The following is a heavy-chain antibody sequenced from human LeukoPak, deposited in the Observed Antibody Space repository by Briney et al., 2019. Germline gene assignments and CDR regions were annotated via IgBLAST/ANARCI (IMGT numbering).Heavy chain of an antibody. CDR1: GYTFANFG. CDR3: ARTCSSSSCYMVH. Sequence: ASMKVSCKASGYTFANFGITWVRQAPGQGLEWMGWISVYNGNTNYAQNLQGRVTLTTDTSTSTAFMELRGLRSDDTALYYCARTCSSSSCYMVHWGQGTLVTVSS. J-gene: IGHJ4*02. CDR2: ISVYNGNT. D-gene: IGHD2-2*02. V-gene: IGHV1-18*01.